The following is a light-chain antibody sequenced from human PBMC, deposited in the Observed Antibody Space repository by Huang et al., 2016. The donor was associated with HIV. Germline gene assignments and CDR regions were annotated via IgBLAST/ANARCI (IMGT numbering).Light chain of an antibody. CDR1: QSALYSLSKKNY. J-gene: IGKJ1*01. CDR2: WAT. V-gene: IGKV4-1*01. Sequence: DIVMTQSPDSLAVSPGERATINCKSSQSALYSLSKKNYLAWFQQKPGRPPKLLIYWATTREYGVPDRFGGSGSGTDFTLTINNLQAEEVAVYFCLQYYSVPQTFGHGTKVEI. CDR3: LQYYSVPQT.